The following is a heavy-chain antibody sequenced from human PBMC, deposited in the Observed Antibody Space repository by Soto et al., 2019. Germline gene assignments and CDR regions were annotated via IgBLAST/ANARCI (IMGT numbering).Heavy chain of an antibody. CDR1: GGSISSYY. J-gene: IGHJ4*02. CDR2: IYYSGST. V-gene: IGHV4-59*01. CDR3: ARFKSGSYYLDY. Sequence: SETLSLTCTVSGGSISSYYWSWIRQPPGKGLEWIGYIYYSGSTNYNPSLKSRVTISVDTSKNQFSLKLSSVTAADTAVYYCARFKSGSYYLDYWGQGTLVTVSS. D-gene: IGHD1-26*01.